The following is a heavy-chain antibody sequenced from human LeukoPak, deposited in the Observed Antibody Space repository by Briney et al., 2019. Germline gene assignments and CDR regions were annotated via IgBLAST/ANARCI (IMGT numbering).Heavy chain of an antibody. CDR2: VSYDGSNK. CDR3: ARDGGSAVAGSIDY. V-gene: IGHV3-30*03. Sequence: GGSLRLSCAASGFTFSSYSMNWVRQTPGKGLEWVAVVSYDGSNKYYADSVKGRFTISRDNSKNTLFLQMNSLRPEDTAVYYCARDGGSAVAGSIDYWGQETLVIVSS. D-gene: IGHD6-19*01. CDR1: GFTFSSYS. J-gene: IGHJ4*02.